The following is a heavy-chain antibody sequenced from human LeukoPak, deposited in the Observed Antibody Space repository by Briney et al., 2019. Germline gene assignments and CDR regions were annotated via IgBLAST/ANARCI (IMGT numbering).Heavy chain of an antibody. V-gene: IGHV3-9*01. D-gene: IGHD3-22*01. CDR2: ISWNSGSI. J-gene: IGHJ4*02. CDR3: AKDAYYDGSGYYLDY. Sequence: GGSLRLSCAASGFTFSNYGMNWVRQTPGKGLEWVSGISWNSGSIGYADSVKGRFTISRDNAKNSLYLQMNSLRAEDTALYYCAKDAYYDGSGYYLDYWGQGTLVTVSS. CDR1: GFTFSNYG.